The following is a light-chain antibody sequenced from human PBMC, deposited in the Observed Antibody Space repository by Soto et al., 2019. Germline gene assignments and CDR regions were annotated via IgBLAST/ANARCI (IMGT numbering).Light chain of an antibody. CDR1: SSDVGGYNY. J-gene: IGLJ1*01. V-gene: IGLV2-14*01. CDR2: EVS. Sequence: QSVLTQPASVSGSPGQSITISCTGTSSDVGGYNYVSWFQHHPGKAPKLIIYEVSYRPSGVSNRFSGSKSGDTASLTISGLQAEDEADYYCRSFTHTITRYAFGTGTKVTVL. CDR3: RSFTHTITRYA.